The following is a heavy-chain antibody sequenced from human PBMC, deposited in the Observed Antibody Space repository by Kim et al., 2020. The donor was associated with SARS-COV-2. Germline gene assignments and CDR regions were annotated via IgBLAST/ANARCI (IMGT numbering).Heavy chain of an antibody. D-gene: IGHD4-4*01. J-gene: IGHJ6*02. CDR3: AREIPAHDYSIYGMDV. CDR1: GFTFSSYG. CDR2: IWYDGSNK. V-gene: IGHV3-33*01. Sequence: GSLRLSCAASGFTFSSYGMHWVRQAPGKGLEWVAVIWYDGSNKYYADSVKGRFTISRDNSKNTLYLHMNSLRAEDTAVYYCAREIPAHDYSIYGMDVWGQGTTVTVSS.